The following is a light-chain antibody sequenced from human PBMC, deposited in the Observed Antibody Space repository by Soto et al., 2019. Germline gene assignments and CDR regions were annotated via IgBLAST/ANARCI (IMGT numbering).Light chain of an antibody. J-gene: IGKJ4*01. CDR3: QQANSFPLT. Sequence: DIQMTQSPSSVSASVGDRVTITCRASQGISSRLAWYQQKPGKAPNLLIYAASSLQSGVPSRFSGRRSETDVTLTIGSLQPEDFATYYCQQANSFPLTFGGGTKVEIK. CDR2: AAS. CDR1: QGISSR. V-gene: IGKV1-12*01.